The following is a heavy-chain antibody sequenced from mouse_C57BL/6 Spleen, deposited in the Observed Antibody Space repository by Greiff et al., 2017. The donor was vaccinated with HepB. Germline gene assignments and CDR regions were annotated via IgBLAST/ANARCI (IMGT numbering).Heavy chain of an antibody. CDR2: IDPSDSYT. J-gene: IGHJ3*01. CDR1: GYTFTSYW. V-gene: IGHV1-69*01. D-gene: IGHD1-1*01. Sequence: QVQLKQPGAELVMPGASVKLSCKASGYTFTSYWMHWVKQRPGQGLEWIGEIDPSDSYTNYNQKFKGKSTLTVDKSSSTAYMQLSSLTSEDSAVYYCARSAMYGSSPWFAYWGQGTLVTVSA. CDR3: ARSAMYGSSPWFAY.